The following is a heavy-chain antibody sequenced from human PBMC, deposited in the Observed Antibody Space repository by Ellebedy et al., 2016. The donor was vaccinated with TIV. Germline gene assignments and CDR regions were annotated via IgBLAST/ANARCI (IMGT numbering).Heavy chain of an antibody. J-gene: IGHJ6*02. CDR3: ARLLRYFDWLFRPGRDGMDV. CDR2: IYYSGST. Sequence: SETLSLXXTVSGGSISSYYWGWIRQPPGKGLEWIGSIYYSGSTYYNPSLKSRVTISVDTSKNQFSLKLSSVTAADTAVYYCARLLRYFDWLFRPGRDGMDVWGQGTTVTVSS. D-gene: IGHD3-9*01. CDR1: GGSISSYY. V-gene: IGHV4-39*01.